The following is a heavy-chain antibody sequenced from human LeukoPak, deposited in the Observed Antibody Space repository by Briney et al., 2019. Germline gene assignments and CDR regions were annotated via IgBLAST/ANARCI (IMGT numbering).Heavy chain of an antibody. CDR2: ISSSGST. CDR1: GDSISSGDYY. V-gene: IGHV4-61*02. D-gene: IGHD6-13*01. J-gene: IGHJ4*02. Sequence: PSETLSLTCTVSGDSISSGDYYWSWIRQPAGKGLEWIGRISSSGSTNYNPSLKSRVTISVDTSKNQFSLKLSSVTAADTAVYYCARVVVGRVESAAAGYSLDYWGQGTLVTVSS. CDR3: ARVVVGRVESAAAGYSLDY.